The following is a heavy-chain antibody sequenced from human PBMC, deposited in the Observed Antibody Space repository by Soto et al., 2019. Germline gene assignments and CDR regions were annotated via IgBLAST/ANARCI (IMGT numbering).Heavy chain of an antibody. CDR2: INPNSGDT. J-gene: IGHJ6*02. CDR1: GYTFTGYY. Sequence: ASVKVSCKASGYTFTGYYVHWVRQAPGQGLEWMGWINPNSGDTYLAQRFQGRVTMNRDTSIGTAYMELRGLTSDDTAVYYCEAEMTFGKLSVVWGQGTTVTVSS. D-gene: IGHD3-16*02. CDR3: EAEMTFGKLSVV. V-gene: IGHV1-2*02.